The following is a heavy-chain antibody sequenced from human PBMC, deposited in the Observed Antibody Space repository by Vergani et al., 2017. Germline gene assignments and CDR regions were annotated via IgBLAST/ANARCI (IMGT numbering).Heavy chain of an antibody. CDR3: ARSQGDYWYFDL. D-gene: IGHD2-21*01. V-gene: IGHV4-39*01. CDR1: GGSINPSSSF. J-gene: IGHJ2*01. CDR2: TNYVGRT. Sequence: QLQLQESGPGLVKPSETLPLICTVSGGSINPSSSFWGWIRQSPGKGLEWIGSTNYVGRTYYIPSLQSRATVFVDTSKNQFSLNLTSVTAADTAVYYCARSQGDYWYFDLWGRGSLVTVSS.